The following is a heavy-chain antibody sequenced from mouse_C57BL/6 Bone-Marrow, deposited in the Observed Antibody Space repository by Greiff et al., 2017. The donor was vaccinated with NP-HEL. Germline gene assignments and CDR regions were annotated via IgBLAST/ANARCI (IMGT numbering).Heavy chain of an antibody. D-gene: IGHD1-1*01. CDR3: ARRSGSSDVAWFAY. J-gene: IGHJ3*01. Sequence: QVQLQQSGAELAKPGASVTLSCKASGYTFTSYWMHWVKHRPRQGLEWIGYINPSSGYTKYNQKFKDKATLTADKSSSTAYMQLSSLTYEDSAVYYCARRSGSSDVAWFAYWGQGTLVTVSA. CDR2: INPSSGYT. V-gene: IGHV1-7*01. CDR1: GYTFTSYW.